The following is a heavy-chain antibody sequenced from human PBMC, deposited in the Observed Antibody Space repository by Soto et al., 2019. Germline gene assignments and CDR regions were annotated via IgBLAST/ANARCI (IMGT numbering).Heavy chain of an antibody. CDR1: GFTFSSYA. CDR3: ARDYDILTGYFNEVFLFDY. Sequence: GGSLRLSCAASGFTFSSYAMHWVRQAPGKGLEWVAVISYDGSNKYYADSVKGRFTISRGNSKNTLYLQMNSLRAEDTAVYYCARDYDILTGYFNEVFLFDYWGQGTLVTVSS. CDR2: ISYDGSNK. D-gene: IGHD3-9*01. V-gene: IGHV3-30-3*01. J-gene: IGHJ4*02.